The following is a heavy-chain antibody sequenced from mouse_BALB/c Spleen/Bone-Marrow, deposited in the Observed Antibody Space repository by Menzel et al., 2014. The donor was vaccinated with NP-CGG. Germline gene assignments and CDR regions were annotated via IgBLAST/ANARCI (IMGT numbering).Heavy chain of an antibody. J-gene: IGHJ4*01. V-gene: IGHV1-77*01. Sequence: QVQLKHSGPELVKPGASVKMSCKASGYTFTDYVITWVKQRTGQGLEWIGEIYPGSGSTYYNEKFKGKATLTADKSSNTAHMQLGSLTSEDSAVYFCARLDGNYRYAMDYWGQGTSVTVSS. CDR2: IYPGSGST. CDR1: GYTFTDYV. D-gene: IGHD2-1*01. CDR3: ARLDGNYRYAMDY.